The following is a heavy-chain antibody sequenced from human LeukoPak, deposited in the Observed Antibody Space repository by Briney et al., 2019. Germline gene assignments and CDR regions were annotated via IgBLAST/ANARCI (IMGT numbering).Heavy chain of an antibody. D-gene: IGHD3-16*01. Sequence: GGSLRLSXAASGFTSGSYWMPTVRQAPGQGPKWVSRIDSGGTDTHYADSVKGRFTISRDNAKNTLYLQMNSLRGEDTAVYYCARGMLSRAGYHWYYYMDVWGKGATVTVSS. CDR3: ARGMLSRAGYHWYYYMDV. V-gene: IGHV3-74*01. CDR2: IDSGGTDT. J-gene: IGHJ6*03. CDR1: GFTSGSYW.